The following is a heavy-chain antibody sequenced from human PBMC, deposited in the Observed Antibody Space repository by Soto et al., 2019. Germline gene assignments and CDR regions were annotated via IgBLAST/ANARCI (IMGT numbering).Heavy chain of an antibody. D-gene: IGHD2-15*01. Sequence: PSETLSLTCAVSGGSISSSNWWSWVRQPPGKGLEWIGEIYHSGSTNYNPSLKSRVTISVDKSKNQFSLKLSSVTAADTAVYYCARDRCSGGSCYSGLYFSNWFDPWGQGTRVTVSS. CDR2: IYHSGST. CDR3: ARDRCSGGSCYSGLYFSNWFDP. CDR1: GGSISSSNW. J-gene: IGHJ5*02. V-gene: IGHV4-4*02.